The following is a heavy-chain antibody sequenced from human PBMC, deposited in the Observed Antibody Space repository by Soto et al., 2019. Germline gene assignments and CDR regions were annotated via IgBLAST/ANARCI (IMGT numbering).Heavy chain of an antibody. CDR3: AIVHYGSYAFDI. V-gene: IGHV4-30-4*01. Sequence: SETLSLTCTVSGGSISSGDYYWSWIRQPPGKGLEWIGHIYYSGSTYYNPSLKSRVTISVDTSKNQFSLKLSSVTAADTAVYYCAIVHYGSYAFDIWDQRTIRTLSS. J-gene: IGHJ3*02. CDR2: IYYSGST. D-gene: IGHD4-17*01. CDR1: GGSISSGDYY.